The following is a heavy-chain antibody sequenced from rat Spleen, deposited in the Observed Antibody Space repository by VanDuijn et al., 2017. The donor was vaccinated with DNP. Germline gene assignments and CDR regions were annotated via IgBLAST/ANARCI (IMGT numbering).Heavy chain of an antibody. Sequence: QVQLKESGPGLLQPSQTLSLTCTVSGFSLTSYNVHWIRQPTGKGLEWMGMIWTNGSADYNSDLKSRLSISRDTSKSQVFLKMSSLKTEDTATYYCARDRYYGSTVGMDAWGQGASVTVSS. J-gene: IGHJ4*01. CDR2: IWTNGSA. D-gene: IGHD1-6*01. CDR3: ARDRYYGSTVGMDA. V-gene: IGHV2-30*01. CDR1: GFSLTSYN.